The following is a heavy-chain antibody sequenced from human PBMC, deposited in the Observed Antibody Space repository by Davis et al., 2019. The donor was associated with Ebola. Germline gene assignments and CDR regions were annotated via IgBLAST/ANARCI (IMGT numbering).Heavy chain of an antibody. D-gene: IGHD2-15*01. Sequence: GGSLRLSCAASGFTFSSYYMNWVRQAPGTGLQWVSSISSRGSYIYYADSVKGRFTISRDNAKNSLYLQMNSLRAEDTAVYYCAAANLVVVLGDTSYPHGFDTWGRGTMVTVSS. CDR1: GFTFSSYY. CDR3: AAANLVVVLGDTSYPHGFDT. V-gene: IGHV3-21*01. J-gene: IGHJ3*02. CDR2: ISSRGSYI.